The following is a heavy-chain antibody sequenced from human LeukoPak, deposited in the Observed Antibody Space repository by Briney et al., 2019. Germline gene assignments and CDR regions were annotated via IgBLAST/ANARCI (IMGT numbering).Heavy chain of an antibody. CDR1: GYTFTSYD. CDR3: AKEVPQTSGYSGGSCGFDP. CDR2: MNPNSGNT. D-gene: IGHD3-22*01. Sequence: GASVKVSCKASGYTFTSYDINWVRQATGQGLEWMGWMNPNSGNTGYAQKFQGRVTMTRNTSISTAYMELSSLRSEDTAVYYCAKEVPQTSGYSGGSCGFDPWGQGTLVTVSS. J-gene: IGHJ5*02. V-gene: IGHV1-8*01.